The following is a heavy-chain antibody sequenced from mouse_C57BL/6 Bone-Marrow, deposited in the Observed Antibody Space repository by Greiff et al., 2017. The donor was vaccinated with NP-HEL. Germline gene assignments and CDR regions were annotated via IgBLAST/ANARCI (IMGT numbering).Heavy chain of an antibody. CDR1: GFSLTSYG. D-gene: IGHD1-1*01. J-gene: IGHJ3*01. V-gene: IGHV2-6*03. CDR2: LWRDGST. Sequence: QVQLQQSGPGLVAPSQSLSITCTVSGFSLTSYGVHWVRQPPGKGLEWLVVLWRDGSTTYNSALKSRLSISKDNSKSQVFLKMNSLQTDDTAMYYCARRGYGSPFAYWGQGTLVTVSA. CDR3: ARRGYGSPFAY.